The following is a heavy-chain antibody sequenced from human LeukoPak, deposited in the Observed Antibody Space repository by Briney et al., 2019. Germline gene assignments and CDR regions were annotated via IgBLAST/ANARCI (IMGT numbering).Heavy chain of an antibody. Sequence: SETLSLTCTVSGGSINYYYWNWIRQPPGKALEWIGHIYYSGSTNYNSSLKSRVTISVDTSRNQFSLKLSSLTAADTAVYYCARGKAAAASTLPFDPWGQGTLVTVSS. CDR1: GGSINYYY. CDR2: IYYSGST. D-gene: IGHD6-13*01. CDR3: ARGKAAAASTLPFDP. V-gene: IGHV4-59*01. J-gene: IGHJ5*02.